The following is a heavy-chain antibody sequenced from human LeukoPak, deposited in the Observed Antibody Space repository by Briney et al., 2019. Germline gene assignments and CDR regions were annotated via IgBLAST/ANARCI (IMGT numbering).Heavy chain of an antibody. D-gene: IGHD3-22*01. Sequence: SETLSLTCTVSGYSISSGYYWGWIRQPPGKGLEWIGSIYHSGGTYYSPSLKSRVTISVDTSKNQFSLKLSSVTAADTAVYYCARASDGDYYDSSGYYLRNWGQGTLVTVSS. CDR3: ARASDGDYYDSSGYYLRN. CDR2: IYHSGGT. J-gene: IGHJ4*02. V-gene: IGHV4-38-2*02. CDR1: GYSISSGYY.